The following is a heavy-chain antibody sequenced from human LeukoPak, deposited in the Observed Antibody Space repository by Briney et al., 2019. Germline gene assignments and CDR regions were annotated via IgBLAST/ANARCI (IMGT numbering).Heavy chain of an antibody. CDR1: GYTFTGYY. CDR2: INPNSGGT. D-gene: IGHD3-10*01. J-gene: IGHJ4*02. CDR3: ARDTILWFGELLGPRGFDY. Sequence: GASVKVSCKTSGYTFTGYYMHWVRQAPGQGLEWMGWINPNSGGTNYAQKFQGRVTMTRDTSISTAYMELSRLRSDDTAVYYCARDTILWFGELLGPRGFDYWGQGTLVTVSS. V-gene: IGHV1-2*02.